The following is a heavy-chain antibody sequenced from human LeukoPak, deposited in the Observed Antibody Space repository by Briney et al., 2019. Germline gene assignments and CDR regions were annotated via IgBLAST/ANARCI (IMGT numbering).Heavy chain of an antibody. V-gene: IGHV4-39*01. CDR1: GGSISSSSYY. D-gene: IGHD4-11*01. CDR2: IYYSGST. J-gene: IGHJ3*02. Sequence: SETLSLTCTVSGGSISSSSYYWGWLRQPPGQGLEGIVSIYYSGSTYYNPSLKSRVTVAVDTSKNQFSLKLRSVTAADTAVYYCARHPDHDYSNDGAFDIWGQGTMVSVSS. CDR3: ARHPDHDYSNDGAFDI.